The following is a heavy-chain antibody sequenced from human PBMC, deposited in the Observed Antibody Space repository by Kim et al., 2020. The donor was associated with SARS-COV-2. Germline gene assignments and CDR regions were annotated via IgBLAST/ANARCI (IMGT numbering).Heavy chain of an antibody. Sequence: ASVKVSCKASGYTFTSYDINWVRQATGQGLEWMGWMNPNSGNTGYAQKFQGRVTMTRNTSISTAYMELSSLRSEDTAVYYCARYGSGSYYGSHYYYGMDVWGQGTTVTVSS. CDR1: GYTFTSYD. V-gene: IGHV1-8*01. D-gene: IGHD3-10*01. CDR2: MNPNSGNT. CDR3: ARYGSGSYYGSHYYYGMDV. J-gene: IGHJ6*02.